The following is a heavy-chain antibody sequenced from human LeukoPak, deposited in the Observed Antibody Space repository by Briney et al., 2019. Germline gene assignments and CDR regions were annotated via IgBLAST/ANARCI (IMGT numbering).Heavy chain of an antibody. CDR2: INHSGST. V-gene: IGHV4-34*01. CDR3: ARGTLYRGWSYYLDF. D-gene: IGHD6-19*01. Sequence: PSETLPLTCTVSGGSISSYYWSWIRQPPGKGLEWIGEINHSGSTNYNPSLKGRVTISVDTSKNHFSLRLRSVTAADTAMYYCARGTLYRGWSYYLDFWGQGSQVTVSS. CDR1: GGSISSYY. J-gene: IGHJ4*02.